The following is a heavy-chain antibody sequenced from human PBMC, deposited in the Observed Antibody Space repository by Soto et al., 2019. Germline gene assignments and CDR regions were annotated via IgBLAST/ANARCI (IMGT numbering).Heavy chain of an antibody. D-gene: IGHD2-8*01. CDR2: ISGSGGST. CDR3: AKDFHDGGFFTNGVGYPPPLGY. V-gene: IGHV3-23*01. Sequence: PGGSLRLSCAASGFTFSSYAMSWVRQAPGKGLEWVSAISGSGGSTYYADSVKGRFTISRDNSKNTLYLQMNSLRAEDTAVYYCAKDFHDGGFFTNGVGYPPPLGYGGQGPLDTVSS. CDR1: GFTFSSYA. J-gene: IGHJ4*02.